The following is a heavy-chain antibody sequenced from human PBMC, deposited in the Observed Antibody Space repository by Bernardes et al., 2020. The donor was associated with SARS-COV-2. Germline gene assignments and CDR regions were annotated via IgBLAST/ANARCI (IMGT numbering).Heavy chain of an antibody. J-gene: IGHJ6*02. CDR2: TYSRSKWYN. CDR3: TRGLLRLGMDV. CDR1: GDSVSSNSVA. V-gene: IGHV6-1*01. Sequence: SQTLSLTCAISGDSVSSNSVAWNWIRQSPSRGLEWLGRTYSRSKWYNDYAVSLQSRITINPDTSKNQFSLQLNSVTPDDTAVYYCTRGLLRLGMDVWGQGTTVTVSS.